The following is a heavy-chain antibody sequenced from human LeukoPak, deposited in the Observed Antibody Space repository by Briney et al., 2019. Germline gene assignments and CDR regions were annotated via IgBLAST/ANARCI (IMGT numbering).Heavy chain of an antibody. Sequence: PGGSLRLSCAASGFTFSSYAMSWVRQAPGKGLEWVSGISGSGDNTYYADSVKGRFIISRDNSKNTLYLQMNSLRAEDTAVYYCAKGGDGYNYYFDYWGQETLVTVSS. CDR2: ISGSGDNT. D-gene: IGHD5-24*01. J-gene: IGHJ4*02. CDR3: AKGGDGYNYYFDY. V-gene: IGHV3-23*01. CDR1: GFTFSSYA.